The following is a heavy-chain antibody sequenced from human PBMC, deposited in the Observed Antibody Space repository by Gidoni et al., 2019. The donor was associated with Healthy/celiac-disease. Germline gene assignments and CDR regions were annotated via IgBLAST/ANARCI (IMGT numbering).Heavy chain of an antibody. CDR3: ARITMVRGVINYYYYGMDV. Sequence: QVQLVQSGAEVKKPGASVKVSCKASGYTFTSYDINWVRQATGQGLEWMGWMNPNSGNTGYAQKFQGRVTMTRNTSISTAYMELSSLRSEETAVYYCARITMVRGVINYYYYGMDVWGQGTTVTVSS. J-gene: IGHJ6*02. CDR1: GYTFTSYD. D-gene: IGHD3-10*01. V-gene: IGHV1-8*01. CDR2: MNPNSGNT.